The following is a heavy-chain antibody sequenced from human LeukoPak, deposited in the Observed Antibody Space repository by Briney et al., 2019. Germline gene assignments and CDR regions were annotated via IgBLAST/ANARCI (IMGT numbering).Heavy chain of an antibody. CDR3: TRHVPYGTERALYTFDI. J-gene: IGHJ3*02. V-gene: IGHV3-73*01. D-gene: IGHD1-26*01. CDR2: IRSKANSYAT. Sequence: LTGGSLRLSCAASGFTFSSYAMSWVRQASGKGLEWVGRIRSKANSYATAYAASVKGRFTISRDDSKNTAYLQMNSLKTEDTAVYYCTRHVPYGTERALYTFDIWGQGTMVTVSS. CDR1: GFTFSSYA.